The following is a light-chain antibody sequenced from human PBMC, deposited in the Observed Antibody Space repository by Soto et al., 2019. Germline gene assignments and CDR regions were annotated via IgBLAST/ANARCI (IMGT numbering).Light chain of an antibody. J-gene: IGKJ4*01. CDR2: GAS. V-gene: IGKV3-20*01. Sequence: EIVLTQSPRTLSLSPGERATLSCRASQSVRNNYLAWYQQEPGQAPRLLIYGASNRATGIPDRFSGSGSGTDFALTISRLEPEDFALYYCQQYGTSPSLTFGGGTKVDIK. CDR1: QSVRNNY. CDR3: QQYGTSPSLT.